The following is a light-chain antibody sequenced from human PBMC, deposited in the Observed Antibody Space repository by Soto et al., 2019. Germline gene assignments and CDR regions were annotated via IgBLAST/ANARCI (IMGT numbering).Light chain of an antibody. V-gene: IGLV2-14*01. Sequence: QSALTQPASVSGSPGQSITISCTGTISDVGAYNYVSWYQQHPGKAPKLMIYEVSNRPSGVSNRFSGSKSGDTASLTISGLQAEDEADYYCSSYTSSIHVLFGGGTQLTVL. CDR2: EVS. J-gene: IGLJ2*01. CDR1: ISDVGAYNY. CDR3: SSYTSSIHVL.